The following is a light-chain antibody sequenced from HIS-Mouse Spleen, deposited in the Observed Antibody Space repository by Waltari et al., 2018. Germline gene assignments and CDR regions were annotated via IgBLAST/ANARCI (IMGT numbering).Light chain of an antibody. J-gene: IGLJ2*01. CDR1: ALPKQY. Sequence: SYELTQPPSVSVSPGQTARITCSGDALPKQYAYWYQQKSGQAPGLVIYEDSKRPSGIPEGFSGSSSGTMATLTISGAQVEDEADYYCYSTDSSGNHRVFGGGTKLTVL. CDR2: EDS. V-gene: IGLV3-10*01. CDR3: YSTDSSGNHRV.